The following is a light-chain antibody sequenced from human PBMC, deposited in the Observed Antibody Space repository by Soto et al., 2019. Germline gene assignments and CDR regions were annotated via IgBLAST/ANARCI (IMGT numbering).Light chain of an antibody. CDR3: QVWDSSSDHYV. Sequence: SYELTQPPSVSVAPGQTARITCGGNDIGSKSVHWYQQRPGQAPVLVVYDDRDRPSGIPERFSGSNSGNTATLTISRVEAGDEADYYCQVWDSSSDHYVFGSGTKVTVL. CDR2: DDR. J-gene: IGLJ1*01. V-gene: IGLV3-21*02. CDR1: DIGSKS.